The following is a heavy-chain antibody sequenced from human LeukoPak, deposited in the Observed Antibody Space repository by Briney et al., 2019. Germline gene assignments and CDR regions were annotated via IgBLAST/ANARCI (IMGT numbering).Heavy chain of an antibody. D-gene: IGHD7-27*01. J-gene: IGHJ3*02. CDR3: ARGELGISAFDI. CDR1: GGSFSGYY. Sequence: PSETLSLTCAVYGGSFSGYYWSWIRQPPGKGLKWIGEINHSGSTNYHPSLKGRVTISLDTSKNQFSLKLRSVTAADTAVYYCARGELGISAFDIWGQGTMVTVSS. CDR2: INHSGST. V-gene: IGHV4-34*01.